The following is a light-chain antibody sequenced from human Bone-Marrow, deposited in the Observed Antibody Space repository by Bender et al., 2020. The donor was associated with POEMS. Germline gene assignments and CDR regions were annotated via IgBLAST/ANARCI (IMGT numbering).Light chain of an antibody. CDR3: STWDESRNGWV. Sequence: QSVLTQPPSASGTPGQWVSISCSGSNTNIFTYSVNWYQHLPGTAPRLLIYSNNQRHSGIAERFTGSKSGASASLAISGLQFEDEADYYCSTWDESRNGWVFGERTKLTV. CDR1: NTNIFTYS. J-gene: IGLJ3*02. CDR2: SNN. V-gene: IGLV1-44*01.